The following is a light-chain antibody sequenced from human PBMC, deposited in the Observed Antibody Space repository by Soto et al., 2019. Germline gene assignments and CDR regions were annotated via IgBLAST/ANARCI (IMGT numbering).Light chain of an antibody. CDR1: QSISTW. Sequence: DIQMTQSPATLSASVGDTVTITCRASQSISTWLAWYQQKPGKAPKLLIYKASTLESGVPSRFSGSGSGTEFTLTISNLQPDDFATYYCQQYNSYSQTFGQGTKVEIK. CDR2: KAS. CDR3: QQYNSYSQT. V-gene: IGKV1-5*03. J-gene: IGKJ1*01.